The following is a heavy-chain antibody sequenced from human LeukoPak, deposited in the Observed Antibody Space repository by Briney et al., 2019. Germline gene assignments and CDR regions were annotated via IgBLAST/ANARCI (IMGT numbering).Heavy chain of an antibody. CDR1: GFTFSSYG. V-gene: IGHV3-30*18. D-gene: IGHD4-23*01. CDR2: ISYDGSNK. CDR3: AKSYSRGTTVVTSDY. J-gene: IGHJ4*02. Sequence: GGSLRLSCAASGFTFSSYGMHWVRQAPGKGLEWVSDISYDGSNKYYADSVKGRCTISRDNSKNTLYLQMNSLRAEDTAVYYCAKSYSRGTTVVTSDYWGQGTLVTVSS.